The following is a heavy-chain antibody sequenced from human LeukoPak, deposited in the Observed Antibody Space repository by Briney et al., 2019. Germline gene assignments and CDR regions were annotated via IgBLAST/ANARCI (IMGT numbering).Heavy chain of an antibody. J-gene: IGHJ4*02. CDR3: ARAYNDGSGFYPPYFDY. CDR1: GFTFSSYW. CDR2: LNSDGSST. V-gene: IGHV3-74*01. Sequence: GGSLRPSCAASGFTFSSYWMHWVRQAPGKGLMWVPRLNSDGSSTSYADSVKGRFTISRDNAKNTLYLQMNSLRAEDTAVYYCARAYNDGSGFYPPYFDYWGQGTLVTVSS. D-gene: IGHD3-22*01.